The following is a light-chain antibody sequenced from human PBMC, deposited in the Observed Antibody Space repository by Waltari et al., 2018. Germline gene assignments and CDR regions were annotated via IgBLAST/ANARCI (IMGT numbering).Light chain of an antibody. J-gene: IGLJ3*02. CDR2: DVT. CDR1: SSDVGAYNY. Sequence: QSALTQPASVSGSPGQSITISCTGSSSDVGAYNYVSWYQQHPGKAPKLMIYDVTNRPSGVSNRFSGSKSGNTASLTISCLQADDEADYYCCSYAGTSTFVVFGGGTKLTVL. V-gene: IGLV2-23*02. CDR3: CSYAGTSTFVV.